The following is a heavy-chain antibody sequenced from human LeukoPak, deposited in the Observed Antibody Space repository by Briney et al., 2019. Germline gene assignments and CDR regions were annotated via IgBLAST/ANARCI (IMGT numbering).Heavy chain of an antibody. CDR1: GGSLSSDVYS. J-gene: IGHJ4*02. D-gene: IGHD3-22*01. CDR2: MYHGGST. Sequence: SETLSLTCAVSGGSLSSDVYSWSWIRQPPGKGLEWIGSMYHGGSTYYNPSLKSRVTISVDRSKNQFSLKLSSVTAADTAVYYCARGVPDDYDSSGPTPIIDYWGQGTLVTVSS. V-gene: IGHV4-30-2*01. CDR3: ARGVPDDYDSSGPTPIIDY.